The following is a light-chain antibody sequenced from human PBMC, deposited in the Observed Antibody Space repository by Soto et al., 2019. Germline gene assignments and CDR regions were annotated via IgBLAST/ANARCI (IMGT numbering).Light chain of an antibody. CDR3: RTSDLSMKGVI. J-gene: IGLJ2*01. Sequence: QSVLTQPPSVSAAPGQKVTISCSGSSSNIGRNFVSWYQHLPGTAPKLLIFDDNRRPSGIPDRFSGSKSGTSATLGITGLQTGDEADDCSRTSDLSMKGVIVGGGPMLTV. V-gene: IGLV1-51*01. CDR2: DDN. CDR1: SSNIGRNF.